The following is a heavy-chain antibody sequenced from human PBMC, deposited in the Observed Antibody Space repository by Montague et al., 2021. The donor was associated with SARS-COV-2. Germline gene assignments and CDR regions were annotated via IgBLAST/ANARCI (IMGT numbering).Heavy chain of an antibody. D-gene: IGHD6-19*01. J-gene: IGHJ4*02. CDR1: GGSISSSSYY. CDR2: IYYSGST. Sequence: SETLSLTCTVSGGSISSSSYYWGWIRQPPGKGLEWIGSIYYSGSTYYNPSLKSRVTISVDTSKNQFSLKLSSVTAADTAAYYCARLRFWAVAGKGGIDYWGQGTLATVSS. CDR3: ARLRFWAVAGKGGIDY. V-gene: IGHV4-39*01.